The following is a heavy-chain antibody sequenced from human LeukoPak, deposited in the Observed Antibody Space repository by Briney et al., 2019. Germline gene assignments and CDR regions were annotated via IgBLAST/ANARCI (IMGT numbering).Heavy chain of an antibody. CDR1: GFTFSSYA. D-gene: IGHD3-22*01. J-gene: IGHJ4*02. Sequence: PGQSLRLSCAASGFTFSSYAMSWVRQAPGKGLEWVSGITGSGDTTHHVDSVKGRFTISRDSSKNTLFLQMNSLRVEDTALYYCARAYGSSGYFQLPIDYWGQGTLVTVSS. CDR2: ITGSGDTT. CDR3: ARAYGSSGYFQLPIDY. V-gene: IGHV3-23*01.